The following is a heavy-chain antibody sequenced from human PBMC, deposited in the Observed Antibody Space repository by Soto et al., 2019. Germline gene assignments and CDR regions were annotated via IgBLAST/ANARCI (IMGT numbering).Heavy chain of an antibody. D-gene: IGHD1-1*01. CDR2: INAGRGKT. CDR3: ASWMDTGYFDY. V-gene: IGHV1-3*01. Sequence: QGQLVQSGAEVKKPGASVKVSCGTSGFSFTSYSFHWVRQAPAQGLQWMGWINAGRGKTKYSQQFQGRVTFTRDTSANTVYMELSRLTSEDTSVFYCASWMDTGYFDYWGQGTLVTVSA. CDR1: GFSFTSYS. J-gene: IGHJ4*02.